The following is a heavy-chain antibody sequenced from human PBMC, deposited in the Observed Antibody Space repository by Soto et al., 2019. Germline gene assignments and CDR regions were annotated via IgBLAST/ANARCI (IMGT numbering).Heavy chain of an antibody. Sequence: QVQLQESGPGLVKPSQTLSLTCTVSVGSISSGGYYWSWIRQHPGKGLEWIAYIYYSGSTYYNPSLKSRVTISVDTSKNQFSLKLSSVTAADTAVYYCARGRPYYSPMDVWGKGTTVTVSS. J-gene: IGHJ6*03. CDR3: ARGRPYYSPMDV. D-gene: IGHD1-26*01. CDR2: IYYSGST. CDR1: VGSISSGGYY. V-gene: IGHV4-31*03.